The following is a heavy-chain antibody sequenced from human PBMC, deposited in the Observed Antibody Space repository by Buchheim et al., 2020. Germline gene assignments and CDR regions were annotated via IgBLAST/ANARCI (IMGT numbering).Heavy chain of an antibody. CDR2: IKQDGSEK. CDR3: ARRVVGGSLDYYFDY. D-gene: IGHD2-15*01. J-gene: IGHJ4*02. V-gene: IGHV3-7*01. CDR1: GFTFSNYW. Sequence: EVQLVESGGGLVQPGGSLRLYCAASGFTFSNYWMSWVRQAPGKGLEWVANIKQDGSEKYYVDSVKGRFTISRDNAKNSLYLQMNSLRAEDMAVYYCARRVVGGSLDYYFDYWGQGTL.